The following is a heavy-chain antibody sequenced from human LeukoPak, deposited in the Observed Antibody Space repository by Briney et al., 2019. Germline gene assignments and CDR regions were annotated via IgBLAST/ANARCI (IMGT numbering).Heavy chain of an antibody. CDR2: ISSSGSAI. D-gene: IGHD3-10*01. CDR3: ARGWGE. J-gene: IGHJ4*02. CDR1: GFTFSNYE. Sequence: GGSLRLSCAASGFTFSNYEINWVRQAPGKGLEGVSYISSSGSAIKYADSVKGRFTISRDNAKSSLYLQMNSLRVEDTAVYYCARGWGEGGQGTLVTVSS. V-gene: IGHV3-48*03.